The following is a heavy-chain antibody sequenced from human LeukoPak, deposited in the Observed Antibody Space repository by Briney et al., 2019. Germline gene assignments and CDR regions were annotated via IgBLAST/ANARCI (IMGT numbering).Heavy chain of an antibody. V-gene: IGHV4-4*07. CDR2: IYTSGST. CDR1: GGSISSYH. Sequence: PSETLSLTCTVSGGSISSYHLSWIRQPAGKGLEWIGRIYTSGSTNYNPSLKSRVTMSVDTSKNQFSLKLSSVTAADTAVYYCARDAICCFGEQTKAGYYYYMDVWGKGTTVTISS. D-gene: IGHD3-10*01. CDR3: ARDAICCFGEQTKAGYYYYMDV. J-gene: IGHJ6*03.